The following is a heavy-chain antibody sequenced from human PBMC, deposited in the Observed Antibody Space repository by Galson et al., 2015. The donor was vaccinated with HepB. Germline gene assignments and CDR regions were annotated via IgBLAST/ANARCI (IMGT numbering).Heavy chain of an antibody. V-gene: IGHV7-4-1*02. D-gene: IGHD4-23*01. CDR1: GYTFSSYA. CDR2: INTNTGNP. CDR3: VKGGGGNWDNWLDP. Sequence: SVKVSCKASGYTFSSYATNWVRQAPGQELEWMGWINTNTGNPTYAQGFTGQFVFSLDTSVSTAYLQISSLKPEDTAVYYCVKGGGGNWDNWLDPWGQGTLVTVSS. J-gene: IGHJ5*02.